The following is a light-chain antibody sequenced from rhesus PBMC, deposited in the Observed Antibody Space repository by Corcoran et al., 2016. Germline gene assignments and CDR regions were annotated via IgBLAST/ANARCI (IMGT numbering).Light chain of an antibody. CDR2: KSS. V-gene: IGKV1-74*01. Sequence: DIQMTQSPSSLSASVGDRVTITCRASENVNNYLNWYQQKPGKAPKLLIYKSSTLQSGVPSRFSGSGSGTDYTFTISSLQPEDVATYYCQHGYVTPLTFGGGTKVELK. CDR1: ENVNNY. J-gene: IGKJ4*01. CDR3: QHGYVTPLT.